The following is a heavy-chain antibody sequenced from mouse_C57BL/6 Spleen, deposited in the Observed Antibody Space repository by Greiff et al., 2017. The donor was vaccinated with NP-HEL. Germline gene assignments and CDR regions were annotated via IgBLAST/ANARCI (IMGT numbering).Heavy chain of an antibody. J-gene: IGHJ3*01. CDR1: GFTFSSYA. CDR3: ARVGYDYRFAY. V-gene: IGHV5-4*03. Sequence: EVMLVESGGGLVKPGGSLKLSCAASGFTFSSYAMSWVRQTPEKRLEWVATISDGGSYTYYPDNVKGRFTISRDNAKNNLYLQMSHLKSEDTAMYYCARVGYDYRFAYWGQGTLVTVSA. CDR2: ISDGGSYT. D-gene: IGHD2-4*01.